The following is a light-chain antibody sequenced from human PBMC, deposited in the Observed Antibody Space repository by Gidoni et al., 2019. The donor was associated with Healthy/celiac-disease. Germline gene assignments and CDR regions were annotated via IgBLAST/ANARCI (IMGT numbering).Light chain of an antibody. Sequence: IQMPPSPSTLSASVGDRVTITCRASQSISSWLAWYQQKPGKAPKLLIYKASSLESGVPSRFSGSGSGTEFTLTISSLQPDDFATYYCQQYNSYRTFGQGTKVEIK. CDR1: QSISSW. CDR3: QQYNSYRT. J-gene: IGKJ1*01. V-gene: IGKV1-5*03. CDR2: KAS.